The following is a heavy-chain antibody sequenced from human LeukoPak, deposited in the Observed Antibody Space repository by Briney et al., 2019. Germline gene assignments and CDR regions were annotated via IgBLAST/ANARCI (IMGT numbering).Heavy chain of an antibody. CDR3: AREGVAVAAFNWFDP. Sequence: SQTLSLTCAISGDIFSSNSAAWNWNRQSPSRGLEWLGRTYYRSKWYNDYAVSVKSRITINPDTSKHQFSLQLNSVTPEDTAVYYCAREGVAVAAFNWFDPWGQGTLVTVSS. CDR2: TYYRSKWYN. D-gene: IGHD6-19*01. V-gene: IGHV6-1*01. CDR1: GDIFSSNSAA. J-gene: IGHJ5*02.